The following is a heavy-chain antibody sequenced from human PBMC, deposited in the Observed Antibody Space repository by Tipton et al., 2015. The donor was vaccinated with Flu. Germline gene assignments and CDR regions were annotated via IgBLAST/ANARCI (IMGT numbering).Heavy chain of an antibody. CDR1: GFTFDDYA. D-gene: IGHD7-27*01. CDR3: AKDIMSNWGLGNWFDP. CDR2: ISWNSGSI. V-gene: IGHV3-9*01. J-gene: IGHJ5*02. Sequence: RSLRLSCAASGFTFDDYAMHWVRQAPGKGLEWVSGISWNSGSIGYADSVKGRFTISRDNAKNSLYLQMNSLRAEDTALYYCAKDIMSNWGLGNWFDPWGQGTLVTVSS.